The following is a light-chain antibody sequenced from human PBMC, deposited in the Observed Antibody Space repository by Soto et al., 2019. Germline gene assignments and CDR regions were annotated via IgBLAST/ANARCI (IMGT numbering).Light chain of an antibody. CDR1: QTISSW. Sequence: GDSVTSTCRASQTISSWLACYQQKPGTAPKILLYDVSSLESGVPSRFSGSRAGTEFTLTMSSLQPDDFATHYCEQENRYPWTFGQGTNVDVK. V-gene: IGKV1-5*01. CDR3: EQENRYPWT. CDR2: DVS. J-gene: IGKJ1*01.